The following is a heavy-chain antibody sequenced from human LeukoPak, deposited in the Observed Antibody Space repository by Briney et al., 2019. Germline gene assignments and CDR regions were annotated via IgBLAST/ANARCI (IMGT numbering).Heavy chain of an antibody. J-gene: IGHJ4*02. Sequence: PGGSLRLSCAASGFTFSDNYMTWVRQAPGKGLEWLSYISGNGGVVQYADSVKGRFTISRDNAKNSLYLQMNSLRAEDTAVYYCARVGGWYYFDYWGQGTLVTVSS. CDR3: ARVGGWYYFDY. CDR2: ISGNGGVV. V-gene: IGHV3-11*04. D-gene: IGHD6-19*01. CDR1: GFTFSDNY.